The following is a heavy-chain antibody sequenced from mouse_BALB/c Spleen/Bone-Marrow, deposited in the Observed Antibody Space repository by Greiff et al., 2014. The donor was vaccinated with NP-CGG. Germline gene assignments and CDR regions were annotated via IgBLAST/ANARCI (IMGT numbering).Heavy chain of an antibody. CDR3: ARRGLRREAYYAMDY. Sequence: DVKLQESGGGLVQPGGSLKLSCAASGFDFSRYWMSWVRQAPGKGLEWIGEINPDSSTINYTPSLKDKFIISRDNAKNTLYLQMSKVRSEDTALYYCARRGLRREAYYAMDYWGQGTSVTVSS. CDR2: INPDSSTI. V-gene: IGHV4-1*02. D-gene: IGHD2-4*01. J-gene: IGHJ4*01. CDR1: GFDFSRYW.